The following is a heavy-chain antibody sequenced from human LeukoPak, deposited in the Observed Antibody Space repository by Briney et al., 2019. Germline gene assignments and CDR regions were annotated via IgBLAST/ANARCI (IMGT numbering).Heavy chain of an antibody. CDR2: IYYSGTT. Sequence: ESPETLSLTCTVSGGSISSRCYYWGWIRQPPVKGREWIGSIYYSGTTYYNPSLKSRVTISVDTSKIQFSLKLSSVAAADTAVYYCARHPRSYYGSGELFPFDQWGQGTLVTVSS. J-gene: IGHJ4*02. V-gene: IGHV4-39*01. D-gene: IGHD3-10*01. CDR1: GGSISSRCYY. CDR3: ARHPRSYYGSGELFPFDQ.